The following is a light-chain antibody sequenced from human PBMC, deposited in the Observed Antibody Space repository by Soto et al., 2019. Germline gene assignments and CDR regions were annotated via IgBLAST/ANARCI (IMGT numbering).Light chain of an antibody. CDR1: QSISSW. CDR3: QHYNSL. Sequence: DIQMTQSPSTLSASVGDRVTITCRASQSISSWLAWYQQKPGKAPKLLIYKASSLESGVPSRFIGSGSGIEFTLTISSLQPDDFATYYCQHYNSLFGQGTKVEIK. J-gene: IGKJ1*01. CDR2: KAS. V-gene: IGKV1-5*03.